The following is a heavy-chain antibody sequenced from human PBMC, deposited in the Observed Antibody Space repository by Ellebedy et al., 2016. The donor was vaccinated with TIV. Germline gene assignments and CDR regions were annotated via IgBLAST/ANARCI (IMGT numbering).Heavy chain of an antibody. Sequence: GGSLRLXXAASGFTFSSYWMSWVRQAPGKGLEWVANIKQDGSEQYYVDSVKGRFTISRDNAKNSLYLQMNSLRAEDTAVYYCARERMVRGVTYSAYHGMDVWGQGTTVTVSS. J-gene: IGHJ6*02. V-gene: IGHV3-7*01. CDR2: IKQDGSEQ. D-gene: IGHD3-10*01. CDR1: GFTFSSYW. CDR3: ARERMVRGVTYSAYHGMDV.